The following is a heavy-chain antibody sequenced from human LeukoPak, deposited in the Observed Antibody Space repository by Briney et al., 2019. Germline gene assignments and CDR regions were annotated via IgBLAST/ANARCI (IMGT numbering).Heavy chain of an antibody. Sequence: GGSLRLSCAASGFGFSNYGMHWVRQAPGKGLEWLAVMSYEGDYKYYADSVKGRFTISRDNSQNTVFLQLNSLRAEDTAVYYCARDLGVTTFHYYYGLDVWGQGTTVTV. CDR1: GFGFSNYG. V-gene: IGHV3-30*03. CDR2: MSYEGDYK. D-gene: IGHD2-21*02. J-gene: IGHJ6*02. CDR3: ARDLGVTTFHYYYGLDV.